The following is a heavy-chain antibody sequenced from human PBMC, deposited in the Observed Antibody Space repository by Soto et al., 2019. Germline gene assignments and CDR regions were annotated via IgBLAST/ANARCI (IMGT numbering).Heavy chain of an antibody. J-gene: IGHJ5*02. CDR3: ARGKVVPAAFAVFWFDP. CDR1: GGSFSGYY. D-gene: IGHD2-2*01. CDR2: INHSGST. Sequence: SETLSLTCAVYGGSFSGYYWSWIRQPPGKGLEWIGEINHSGSTNYNPSLKSRVTISVDTSKNQLSLKLSSVTAADTAVYYCARGKVVPAAFAVFWFDPWGQGTLVTVSS. V-gene: IGHV4-34*01.